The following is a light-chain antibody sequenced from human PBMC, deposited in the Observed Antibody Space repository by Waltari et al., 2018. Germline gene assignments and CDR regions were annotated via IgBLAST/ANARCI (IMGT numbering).Light chain of an antibody. CDR2: GAS. CDR3: QQTYSFTRT. Sequence: EIVMTQSPATLSVFPGERATLSCRASQSVATYLAWYQQKPGQAPRLLIYGASTRPTGIPARFSGGGSGTEFTLIITSLQPEDFATYYCQQTYSFTRTFGQGTKVEIK. V-gene: IGKV3-15*01. CDR1: QSVATY. J-gene: IGKJ1*01.